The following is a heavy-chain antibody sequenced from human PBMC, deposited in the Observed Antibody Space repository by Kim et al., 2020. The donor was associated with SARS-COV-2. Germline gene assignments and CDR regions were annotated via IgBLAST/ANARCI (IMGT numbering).Heavy chain of an antibody. Sequence: GGSLRLSCAASGFTFSSYAMSWVRQAPGKGLEWVSVIYSGGSSTYYADSVKGRFTISRDNSKNTLYLQMNSLRAEDTAVYYCARNPAYYDILTCYYVVDYWGQGTLVTVSS. V-gene: IGHV3-23*03. CDR3: ARNPAYYDILTCYYVVDY. CDR1: GFTFSSYA. CDR2: IYSGGSST. D-gene: IGHD3-9*01. J-gene: IGHJ4*02.